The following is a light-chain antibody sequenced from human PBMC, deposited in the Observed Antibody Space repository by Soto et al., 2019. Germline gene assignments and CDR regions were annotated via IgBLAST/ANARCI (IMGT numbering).Light chain of an antibody. V-gene: IGKV3-20*01. Sequence: EIVLTQSPGTLSLSPGERATLSYRASQSVSSNYLAWYQQKPGQAPRLLIYGASTRATGIPDRISGSGSGTDFTLTISRLEPEDFAVYYCQQYGRSPPLIFGGGTKVKIK. CDR2: GAS. CDR3: QQYGRSPPLI. CDR1: QSVSSNY. J-gene: IGKJ4*01.